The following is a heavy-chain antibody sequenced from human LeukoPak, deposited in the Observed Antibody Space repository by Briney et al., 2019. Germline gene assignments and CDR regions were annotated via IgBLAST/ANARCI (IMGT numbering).Heavy chain of an antibody. D-gene: IGHD3-9*01. CDR1: GFTFAHFA. J-gene: IGHJ6*03. CDR2: INWNSGSI. CDR3: TKEFRTDYDILTGTYNYYYMDV. V-gene: IGHV3-9*01. Sequence: PGGSLRLSCTASGFTFAHFAMHWVRQAPGKGLEWVSRINWNSGSIHYADSVRGRFTISRDNGKNSLYLEMSSLRPEDTALYFCTKEFRTDYDILTGTYNYYYMDVWGSGTAVTVSS.